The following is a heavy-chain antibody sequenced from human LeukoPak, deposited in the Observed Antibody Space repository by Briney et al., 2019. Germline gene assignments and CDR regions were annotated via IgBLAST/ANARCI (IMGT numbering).Heavy chain of an antibody. CDR1: GFTFSSYS. CDR2: ISSSSSYI. V-gene: IGHV3-21*01. D-gene: IGHD5-12*01. Sequence: SGGSLRLSCAASGFTFSSYSMNWVRQAPGKGLEWVSSISSSSSYIYYADSVKGRFTISRDNAKNSLYLQMNSLRAEDTAVYYCARGGYSGYDSFDPWGQGTLVTVSS. CDR3: ARGGYSGYDSFDP. J-gene: IGHJ5*02.